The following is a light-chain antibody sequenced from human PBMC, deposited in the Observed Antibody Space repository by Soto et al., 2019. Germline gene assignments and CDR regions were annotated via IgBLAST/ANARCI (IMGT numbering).Light chain of an antibody. Sequence: DIVMTQSPDSLAVSLGERATINCKSSQRGLYSSNNKNYLAWYQQKPGQPPKLLIYWATTRESGVPDRFSGSGSGTDFPLTSSSLQAEDVAVYYCQQNYSTLTFGGGTKVEIK. CDR2: WAT. V-gene: IGKV4-1*01. J-gene: IGKJ4*01. CDR3: QQNYSTLT. CDR1: QRGLYSSNNKNY.